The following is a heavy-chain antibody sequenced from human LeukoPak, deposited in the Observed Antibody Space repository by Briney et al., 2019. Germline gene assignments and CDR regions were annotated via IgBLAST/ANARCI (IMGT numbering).Heavy chain of an antibody. CDR1: GFTFSHAW. CDR2: IKSKTDGGTT. D-gene: IGHD3-3*01. Sequence: GGSLRLSCAASGFTFSHAWMNWVRQAPGKGLEWVGRIKSKTDGGTTDYAAPVKGRFTISRDDSQNTLYLQMNSLKSEDTAMYYCTKGGYYDFWSGYYTGYYFDYWGQGTLVTVSS. V-gene: IGHV3-15*01. J-gene: IGHJ4*02. CDR3: TKGGYYDFWSGYYTGYYFDY.